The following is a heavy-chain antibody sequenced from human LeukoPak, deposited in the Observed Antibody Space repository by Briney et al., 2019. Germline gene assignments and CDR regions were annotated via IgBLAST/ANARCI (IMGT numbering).Heavy chain of an antibody. CDR3: ARERVLLWFGELLRDAFDI. CDR2: INPNSGGT. D-gene: IGHD3-10*01. J-gene: IGHJ3*02. Sequence: GASVKVSCEASGYTFTGYYLHWVRQAPGQGLEWMGWINPNSGGTKFAQKFQGRVTMTRDTSISTAYMELSRLRSDDTAVYYCARERVLLWFGELLRDAFDIWGQGTMVTVSS. V-gene: IGHV1-2*02. CDR1: GYTFTGYY.